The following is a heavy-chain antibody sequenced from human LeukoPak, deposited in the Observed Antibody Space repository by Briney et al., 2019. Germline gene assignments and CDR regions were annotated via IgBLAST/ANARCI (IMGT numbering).Heavy chain of an antibody. CDR1: GFTFSSYA. D-gene: IGHD3-22*01. CDR2: ISGSGGTT. J-gene: IGHJ4*02. V-gene: IGHV3-23*01. CDR3: ARGAHYYDSSGYLAFDY. Sequence: GGSLRLSCAASGFTFSSYAMSWVRQAPGKGLEWVLAISGSGGTTYYADSVKGRFTISRDNSKNTLYLQMNSLRAEDTAVYYCARGAHYYDSSGYLAFDYWGQGTLVTVSS.